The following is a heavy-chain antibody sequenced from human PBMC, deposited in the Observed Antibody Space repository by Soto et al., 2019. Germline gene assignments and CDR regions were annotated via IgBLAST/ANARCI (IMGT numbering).Heavy chain of an antibody. Sequence: EVQLVESGGGLVQPGGSLRLSCAASGFTFGSYWMSWVRQAPGKGLEWLATIHMDGREKKYVDSVKGRFTMSRDNAKKSLYLQMDSLRDEDTAVYYCAIDSGYGAGSSVNHDLDYWGHGALVTVSS. D-gene: IGHD3-10*01. J-gene: IGHJ4*01. CDR1: GFTFGSYW. CDR3: AIDSGYGAGSSVNHDLDY. V-gene: IGHV3-7*01. CDR2: IHMDGREK.